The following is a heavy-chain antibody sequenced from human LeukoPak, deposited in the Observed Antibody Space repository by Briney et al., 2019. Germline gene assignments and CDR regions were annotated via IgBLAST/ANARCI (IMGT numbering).Heavy chain of an antibody. V-gene: IGHV4-59*01. CDR3: ARTYGSSGLGYFDL. J-gene: IGHJ2*01. CDR1: GGSISSFY. D-gene: IGHD6-13*01. CDR2: IYYSGST. Sequence: SETLSLTCTVSGGSISSFYWSWIRQPPGKGLEWIGYIYYSGSTNYSPSLKSRLTISVNTSKNQFSLKLSSVTAADTAVYYCARTYGSSGLGYFDLWGRGTLVTVSS.